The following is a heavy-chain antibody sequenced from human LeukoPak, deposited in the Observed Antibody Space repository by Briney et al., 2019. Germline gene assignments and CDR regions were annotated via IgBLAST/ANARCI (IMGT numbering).Heavy chain of an antibody. CDR2: IIPIFGTA. CDR3: ARDYCDILTGYYNPSGNDY. D-gene: IGHD3-9*01. V-gene: IGHV1-69*01. Sequence: SVKVSCKASGGTFSSYAISWVRQAPGQGLEWMGGIIPIFGTANYAQKFQGRVTITADESTSTAYMELSSLRSEDTAVYYCARDYCDILTGYYNPSGNDYWGQGTLVTVSS. J-gene: IGHJ4*02. CDR1: GGTFSSYA.